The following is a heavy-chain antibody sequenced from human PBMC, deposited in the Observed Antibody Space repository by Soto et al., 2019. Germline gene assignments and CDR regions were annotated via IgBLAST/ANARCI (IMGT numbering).Heavy chain of an antibody. Sequence: PGGSLRLSCAASGFTFSSCAMGWVRQAPGKGLEWVSDIIDSGGSTYYADSVKGRFTISRDNSKSTLYLQMNSLRAEDTAVYYCAKDLGRWLQFAFDYWGQGTLVTVSS. CDR2: IIDSGGST. D-gene: IGHD5-12*01. CDR3: AKDLGRWLQFAFDY. CDR1: GFTFSSCA. J-gene: IGHJ4*02. V-gene: IGHV3-23*01.